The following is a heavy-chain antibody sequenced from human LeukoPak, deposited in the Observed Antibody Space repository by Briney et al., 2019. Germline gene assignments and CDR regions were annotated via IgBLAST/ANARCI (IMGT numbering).Heavy chain of an antibody. CDR1: GFTVSSNY. D-gene: IGHD6-13*01. J-gene: IGHJ3*02. Sequence: GGSLRLSCAASGFTVSSNYMSWVRQAPGKGLEWVSVIYSGGSTYYADSVKGRFTISRDNSKNTLYLQMNSLRAEDTAVYYCARDRIAAGGGAFDIWGQGTMVNVSS. CDR2: IYSGGST. V-gene: IGHV3-66*01. CDR3: ARDRIAAGGGAFDI.